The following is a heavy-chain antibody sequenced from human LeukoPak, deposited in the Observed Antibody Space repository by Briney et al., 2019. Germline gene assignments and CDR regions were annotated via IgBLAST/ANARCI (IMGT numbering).Heavy chain of an antibody. D-gene: IGHD1-26*01. Sequence: GGSLRLSCAASGFTFSNYNMNWVRHAPGKGLEWVSSITSSSSYIYYADSVKGRFTISRDNAKNSLYLQMNSLRAEDTAVYYCARDPYSGSYSAYYYYYMDVWGKGTTVTVSS. V-gene: IGHV3-21*01. CDR3: ARDPYSGSYSAYYYYYMDV. J-gene: IGHJ6*03. CDR1: GFTFSNYN. CDR2: ITSSSSYI.